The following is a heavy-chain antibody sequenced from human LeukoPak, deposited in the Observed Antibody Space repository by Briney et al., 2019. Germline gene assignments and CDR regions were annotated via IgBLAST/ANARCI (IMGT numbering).Heavy chain of an antibody. CDR1: GFTFSTST. CDR3: AIGPYGMDV. Sequence: PGGSLRLSCAASGFTFSTSTMHWVRQAPGKGLEWVSYISSDASSIYYADSVKGRFTISRDNAKNSLYLQMNILRDEDTAVYYCAIGPYGMDVWGQGTTVTVSS. J-gene: IGHJ6*02. CDR2: ISSDASSI. V-gene: IGHV3-48*02.